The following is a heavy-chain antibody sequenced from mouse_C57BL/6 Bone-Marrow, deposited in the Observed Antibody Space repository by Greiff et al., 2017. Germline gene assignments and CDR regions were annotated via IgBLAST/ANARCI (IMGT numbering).Heavy chain of an antibody. J-gene: IGHJ3*01. CDR3: AFYGSSYVGFAY. CDR2: IYPGDGDT. CDR1: GYAFSSSW. V-gene: IGHV1-82*01. Sequence: QVTLKVSGPELVKPGASVKISCKASGYAFSSSWMNWVKQRPGKGLEWIGRIYPGDGDTNYNGKFKGKATLTAEQSSSTAYMRLSSLTSEDSAVYFCAFYGSSYVGFAYWGQGTLVTVSA. D-gene: IGHD1-1*01.